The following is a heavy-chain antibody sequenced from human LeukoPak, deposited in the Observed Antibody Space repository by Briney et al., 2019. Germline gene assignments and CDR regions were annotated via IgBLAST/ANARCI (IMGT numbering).Heavy chain of an antibody. J-gene: IGHJ5*02. V-gene: IGHV1-2*06. CDR3: ARGYCSGGTCYLVENWLDP. D-gene: IGHD2-15*01. Sequence: ASVKVSCKASGYTLTAYYIYWVRQAPGQGLEWMGRINPNSGGTDYAQNFQGRVTMTRDTSISTAYMELSRLRSDYTAAYYCARGYCSGGTCYLVENWLDPWGQGTLVTVSS. CDR1: GYTLTAYY. CDR2: INPNSGGT.